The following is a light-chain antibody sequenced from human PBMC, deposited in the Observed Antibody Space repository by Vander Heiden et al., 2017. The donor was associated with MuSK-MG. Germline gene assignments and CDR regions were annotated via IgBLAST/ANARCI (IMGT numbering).Light chain of an antibody. Sequence: DIQMTQSPSSLSASVGDRVTITCRASQGISNYLAWYQQKPGKVPKLLIYAASTLQSGVPSRFTGSGSGTDFTLTISGLQPEDVATYYCQKDNSASWTFGQGTKVEIK. CDR3: QKDNSASWT. CDR2: AAS. CDR1: QGISNY. V-gene: IGKV1-27*01. J-gene: IGKJ1*01.